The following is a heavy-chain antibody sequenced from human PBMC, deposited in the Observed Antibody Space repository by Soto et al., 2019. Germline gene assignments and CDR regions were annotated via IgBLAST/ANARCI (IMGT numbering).Heavy chain of an antibody. CDR1: GYTFTGYY. Sequence: GASVKVSCKASGYTFTGYYMHWVRQAPGQGLEWMGWINPNSGGTNYAQKFQGWVTMTRDTSISTAYMELSRPRSDDTAVYYCARDGRYCSGGSCYSSSYYGMDVWGQGTTVTVSS. CDR2: INPNSGGT. V-gene: IGHV1-2*04. CDR3: ARDGRYCSGGSCYSSSYYGMDV. J-gene: IGHJ6*02. D-gene: IGHD2-15*01.